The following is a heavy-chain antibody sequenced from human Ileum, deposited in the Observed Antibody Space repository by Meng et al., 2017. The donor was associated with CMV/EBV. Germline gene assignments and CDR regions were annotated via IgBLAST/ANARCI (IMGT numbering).Heavy chain of an antibody. CDR1: GFTFSSYA. CDR3: ARDIAALPPAKMDY. D-gene: IGHD6-13*01. CDR2: ISYDGSNK. V-gene: IGHV3-30*04. Sequence: ASGFTFSSYAMHWVRQAPGKGLEWVAVISYDGSNKYYADSVKGRFTISRDNSKNTLYLQMNSLRAEDTAVYYCARDIAALPPAKMDYWGQGTLVTVSS. J-gene: IGHJ4*02.